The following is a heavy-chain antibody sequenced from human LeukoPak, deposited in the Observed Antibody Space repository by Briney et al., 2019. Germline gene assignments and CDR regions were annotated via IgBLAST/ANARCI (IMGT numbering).Heavy chain of an antibody. V-gene: IGHV4-34*01. CDR2: NNHSGST. Sequence: PSETLSLTCAVYGGSFSGYYWSWIRQPPGKGLEWIGENNHSGSTNYNPSLKSRVAISVDTSKNQFSLKLSSVTAADTAVYYCARQVSLNCSGGSCYSTLWYFDLWGRGTLVTVSS. J-gene: IGHJ2*01. CDR3: ARQVSLNCSGGSCYSTLWYFDL. CDR1: GGSFSGYY. D-gene: IGHD2-15*01.